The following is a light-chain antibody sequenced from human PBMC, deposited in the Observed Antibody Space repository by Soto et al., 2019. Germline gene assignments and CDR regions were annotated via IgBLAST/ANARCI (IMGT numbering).Light chain of an antibody. V-gene: IGLV2-18*02. CDR3: SSYTSSSTYV. CDR2: EVS. Sequence: SVLTQPPSVSGSPGQSVTISCPGTSSVVGSYNRVSWYQQPPGTAPKLMIYEVSNRPSGVPDRFSGSKSGNTASLTISGLQAEDEADYYCSSYTSSSTYVFGTGTKVTVL. J-gene: IGLJ1*01. CDR1: SSVVGSYNR.